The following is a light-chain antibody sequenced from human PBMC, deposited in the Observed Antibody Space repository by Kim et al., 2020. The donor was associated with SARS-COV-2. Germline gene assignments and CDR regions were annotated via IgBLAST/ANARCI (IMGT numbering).Light chain of an antibody. CDR2: GTS. V-gene: IGKV3-15*01. CDR3: HQYNNWPSWT. J-gene: IGKJ1*01. Sequence: EIVMTQSPATLSVSPGERVALSCRASQTIDNSLAWYQRKPGQAPRLLIYGTSTRAYGIPARFSGSRSGTEFTLTISSLQAEDFAVYYCHQYNNWPSWTFGQGTKVEI. CDR1: QTIDNS.